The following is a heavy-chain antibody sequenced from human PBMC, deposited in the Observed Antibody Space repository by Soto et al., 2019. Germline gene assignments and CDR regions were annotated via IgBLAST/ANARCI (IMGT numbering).Heavy chain of an antibody. J-gene: IGHJ4*02. V-gene: IGHV4-59*11. CDR1: GGSISSHH. Sequence: SETLCLTCTVSGGSISSHHWSWIRQPPGQALEWIGNIYYSGSTNYNPSLRSRLTISVDTSKNQFSLRLSSVTAADTAVYYCVRANYFDYWGQGTLVTVSS. CDR3: VRANYFDY. CDR2: IYYSGST.